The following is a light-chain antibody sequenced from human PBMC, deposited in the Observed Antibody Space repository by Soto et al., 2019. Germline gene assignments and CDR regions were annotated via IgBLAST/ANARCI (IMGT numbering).Light chain of an antibody. CDR3: CAYTSTSALYV. J-gene: IGLJ1*01. Sequence: QSALTQPASVSGSPGQSITISCTGTSHDIGGYKYVSWYQQHPGKAPKLMIYEVSNRPSGVSNRFSGSKSGNTASLTISGLQTEDEADCYCCAYTSTSALYVFGTGTKVTVL. V-gene: IGLV2-14*01. CDR1: SHDIGGYKY. CDR2: EVS.